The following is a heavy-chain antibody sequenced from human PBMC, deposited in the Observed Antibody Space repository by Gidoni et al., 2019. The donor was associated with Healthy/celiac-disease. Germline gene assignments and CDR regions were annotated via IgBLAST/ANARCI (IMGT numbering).Heavy chain of an antibody. CDR1: GFTFSSYA. CDR2: ISGSGGST. V-gene: IGHV3-23*01. J-gene: IGHJ6*02. D-gene: IGHD3-10*01. CDR3: AKEFGELYYYYYGMDV. Sequence: EVQLLESGGGLVQPGGSLRLSCAASGFTFSSYAMSWVRQAPGKGLEWVSAISGSGGSTYYADSVKGRFTISRDNSKNTLYLQMNSLRAEDTAVYYCAKEFGELYYYYYGMDVWGQGTTVTVSS.